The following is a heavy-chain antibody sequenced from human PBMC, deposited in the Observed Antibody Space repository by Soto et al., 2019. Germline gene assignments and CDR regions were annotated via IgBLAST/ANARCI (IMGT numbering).Heavy chain of an antibody. V-gene: IGHV3-23*01. D-gene: IGHD6-13*01. CDR3: AKDVKQQLVRGLNWFDP. Sequence: PGGSLRLSCAASGFTFSSYAMSWVRQAPGKGLEWVSAISGSGGSTYYADSVKGRFTISRDNSKNTLYLQMNSLRAEDTAVYYCAKDVKQQLVRGLNWFDPWGQGTLVTVSS. J-gene: IGHJ5*02. CDR1: GFTFSSYA. CDR2: ISGSGGST.